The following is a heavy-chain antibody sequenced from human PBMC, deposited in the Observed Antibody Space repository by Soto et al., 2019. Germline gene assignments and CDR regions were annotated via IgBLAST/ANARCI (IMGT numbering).Heavy chain of an antibody. CDR2: IKSKTDGGTT. V-gene: IGHV3-15*07. J-gene: IGHJ3*02. CDR3: TTDPVLRYFDCLSPDDAFDI. D-gene: IGHD3-9*01. CDR1: SVSNAW. Sequence: SVSNAWMNWVRQAPGKGLEWVGRIKSKTDGGTTDYAAPVKGRFTISRDDSKNTLYLQMNSLKTEDTAVYYCTTDPVLRYFDCLSPDDAFDIWGQGTMVTVSS.